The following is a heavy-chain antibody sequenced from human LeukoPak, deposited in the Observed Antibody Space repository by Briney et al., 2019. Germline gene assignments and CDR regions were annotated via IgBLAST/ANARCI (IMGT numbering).Heavy chain of an antibody. CDR1: GFTFSSYA. Sequence: GGSLRLSWAASGFTFSSYAMSWVRQAPGKGLEWVSAISGSGGSTYYADSVKGRFTISRDNSKNTLYLQMNSLRAEDTAVYYCASQPASYSPFDYWGQGTLVTVSS. CDR3: ASQPASYSPFDY. D-gene: IGHD2-21*01. CDR2: ISGSGGST. V-gene: IGHV3-23*01. J-gene: IGHJ4*02.